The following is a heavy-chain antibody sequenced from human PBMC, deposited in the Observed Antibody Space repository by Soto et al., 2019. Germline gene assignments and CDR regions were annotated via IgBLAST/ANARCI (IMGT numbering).Heavy chain of an antibody. CDR3: AREDYGGNSGYFQH. CDR1: GFTVSSNY. CDR2: IYSGGST. Sequence: SLRLSCAASGFTVSSNYMSWVRQAPGKGLEWVSVIYSGGSTYYADSVKGRFTISRDNSKNTLYLQMNSLRAEDTAVYYCAREDYGGNSGYFQHWGQGTLVTVSS. J-gene: IGHJ1*01. V-gene: IGHV3-66*01. D-gene: IGHD4-17*01.